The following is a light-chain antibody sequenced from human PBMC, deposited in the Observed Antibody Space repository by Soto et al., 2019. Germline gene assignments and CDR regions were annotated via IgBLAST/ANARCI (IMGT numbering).Light chain of an antibody. CDR2: SAS. CDR3: QQSYSTPSIT. CDR1: QDINVY. Sequence: DIQMTHSPSSVSASIGDTVSSSCRXCQDINVYLNWYQQKPGEVPKLLIYSASTLHSGVPSRFTGSGSETDFTLTIRSLQPEDFATYYCQQSYSTPSITFGQGTRLEIK. V-gene: IGKV1-39*01. J-gene: IGKJ5*01.